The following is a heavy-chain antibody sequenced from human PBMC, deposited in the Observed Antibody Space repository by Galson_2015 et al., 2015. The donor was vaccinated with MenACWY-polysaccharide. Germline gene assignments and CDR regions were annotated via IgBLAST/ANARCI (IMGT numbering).Heavy chain of an antibody. Sequence: SVKVSCKASGYTFTDYYIHWVRQAPGQGLEWMGRINPNTGGTNYAQKFQDRVTMTRDTSISTAYMELSRLRSDDTAVFYCARDPYYSLAAFDYWGQGTLVTVSS. J-gene: IGHJ4*02. D-gene: IGHD6-13*01. CDR1: GYTFTDYY. CDR3: ARDPYYSLAAFDY. CDR2: INPNTGGT. V-gene: IGHV1-2*06.